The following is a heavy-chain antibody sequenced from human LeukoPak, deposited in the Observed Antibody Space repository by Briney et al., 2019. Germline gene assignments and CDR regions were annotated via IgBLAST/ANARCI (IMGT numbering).Heavy chain of an antibody. V-gene: IGHV1-24*01. CDR2: FDPEDGET. J-gene: IGHJ4*02. Sequence: ASVKVSCKVSGYTLTELSMHWVRQAPGKGLEWMGGFDPEDGETIYAQKFQGRVTVTRDTSISTAFMELGRLRSDDTAVYYCARFTTIDYYFDYWGQGALVTVSS. CDR3: ARFTTIDYYFDY. D-gene: IGHD5-24*01. CDR1: GYTLTELS.